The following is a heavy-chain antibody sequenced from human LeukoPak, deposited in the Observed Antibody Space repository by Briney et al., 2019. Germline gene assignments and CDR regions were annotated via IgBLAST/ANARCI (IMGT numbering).Heavy chain of an antibody. D-gene: IGHD5-12*01. V-gene: IGHV3-30-3*01. CDR2: ISYDGSNK. CDR3: ARGGEATIPESDY. Sequence: PGRSLRLSCAASGFTFSSYAMHWVRQAPGKGLEWVAVISYDGSNKYSADSVKGRFTISRDNSKNTLYLQMNSLRAEDTAVYYCARGGEATIPESDYWGQGTLVTVSS. CDR1: GFTFSSYA. J-gene: IGHJ4*02.